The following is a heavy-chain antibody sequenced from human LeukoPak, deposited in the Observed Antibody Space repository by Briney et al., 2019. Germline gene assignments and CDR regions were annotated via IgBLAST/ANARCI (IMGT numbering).Heavy chain of an antibody. Sequence: PSETLTLTCTVSGCSISSVSYYWSWIRQPAGKGLDWIWRIYTSGSTNYNPSLKSRVTISVDTSKTQFSLKLSSVTAADTAVYYCARGAYGGTKGDAFDIWGQGTMVTVSS. D-gene: IGHD4-23*01. CDR2: IYTSGST. J-gene: IGHJ3*02. V-gene: IGHV4-61*02. CDR3: ARGAYGGTKGDAFDI. CDR1: GCSISSVSYY.